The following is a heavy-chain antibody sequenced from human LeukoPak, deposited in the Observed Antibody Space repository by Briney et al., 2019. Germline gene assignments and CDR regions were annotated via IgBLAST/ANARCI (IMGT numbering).Heavy chain of an antibody. Sequence: GGSLRLSCEASGFTFSTFAMIWVRQPPGEGLEWVSSIFPSGGEIHYADSVRGRFTISRDNSKSTLSLQMNSLRADDTAIYYCTRSGYRHPYHFESWGQGTLVIVSS. J-gene: IGHJ4*02. CDR2: IFPSGGEI. D-gene: IGHD3-22*01. V-gene: IGHV3-23*01. CDR3: TRSGYRHPYHFES. CDR1: GFTFSTFA.